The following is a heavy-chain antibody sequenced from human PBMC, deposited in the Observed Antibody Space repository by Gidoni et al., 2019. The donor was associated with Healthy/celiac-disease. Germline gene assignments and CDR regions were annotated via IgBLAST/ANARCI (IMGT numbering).Heavy chain of an antibody. CDR2: IYHSGST. J-gene: IGHJ4*02. D-gene: IGHD3-16*02. CDR3: ARGVMITFGGVIVTH. Sequence: QVQLQESGPGLAKPSETLSLTCAVSVYSSSSGYYWGWIRQPPGKGLEWIGSIYHSGSTYYNPSLKSRVTISVDTSKSQFSLKLSSVTAADTAVYYCARGVMITFGGVIVTHWGQGTLVTVSS. CDR1: VYSSSSGYY. V-gene: IGHV4-38-2*01.